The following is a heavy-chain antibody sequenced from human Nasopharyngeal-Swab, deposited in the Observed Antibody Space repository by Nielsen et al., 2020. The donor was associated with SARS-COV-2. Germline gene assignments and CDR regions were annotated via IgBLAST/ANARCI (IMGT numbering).Heavy chain of an antibody. V-gene: IGHV1-3*04. CDR3: ARDEDV. Sequence: ERQAHGKGLEWMGWSNTANGDTRYSQKFQDRGTISTDTSAISTDTSATTADMELSSVGTEDTAVYFCARDEDVWGQGTTVTVSS. CDR2: SNTANGDT. J-gene: IGHJ6*02.